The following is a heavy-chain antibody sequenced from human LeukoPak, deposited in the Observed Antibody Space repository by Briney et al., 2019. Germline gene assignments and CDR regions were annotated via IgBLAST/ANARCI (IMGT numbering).Heavy chain of an antibody. J-gene: IGHJ2*01. D-gene: IGHD3-22*01. Sequence: GGSLRPSGAASGFTVSSNYLSWVGQAPGKGLEWVSVIYSGVSTYYADSVKGRFTISRDNSKNTLYLQMNSLRAEDTALYYCARDRRYYDSSGYYFHWYFDLWGRGTLVTVSS. V-gene: IGHV3-53*01. CDR2: IYSGVST. CDR3: ARDRRYYDSSGYYFHWYFDL. CDR1: GFTVSSNY.